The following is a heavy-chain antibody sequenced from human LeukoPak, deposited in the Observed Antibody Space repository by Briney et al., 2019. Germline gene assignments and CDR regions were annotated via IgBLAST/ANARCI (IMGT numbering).Heavy chain of an antibody. V-gene: IGHV3-48*03. CDR2: ISGSGIK. CDR3: AREDPGVAFAI. Sequence: GGSLRLSCSASRFTFSSYEMNWVRQAPGKGLEWVSYISGSGIKHYADSVKGRFTISRDNAKNSLYLQMNSLRVEDTAVYYCAREDPGVAFAIWGQGTTVTV. CDR1: RFTFSSYE. D-gene: IGHD2-8*01. J-gene: IGHJ3*02.